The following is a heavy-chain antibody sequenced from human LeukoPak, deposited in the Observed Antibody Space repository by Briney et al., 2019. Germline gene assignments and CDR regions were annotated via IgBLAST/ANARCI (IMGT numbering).Heavy chain of an antibody. CDR3: ARRAGAYSHPYDY. CDR1: GFTLRSYV. Sequence: GGSLRLSCVASGFTLRSYVMNWVRQTPGKGLEWVSFIYSDNTHYSDSVKGRFTTSRDNSKNTLYLQMNSLRAEDTAVYYCARRAGAYSHPYDYWGQGTLVTVSS. V-gene: IGHV3-53*01. CDR2: IYSDNT. D-gene: IGHD4/OR15-4a*01. J-gene: IGHJ4*02.